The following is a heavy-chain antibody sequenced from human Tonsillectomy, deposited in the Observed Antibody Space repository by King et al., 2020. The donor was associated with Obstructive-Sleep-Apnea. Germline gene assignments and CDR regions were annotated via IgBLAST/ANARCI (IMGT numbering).Heavy chain of an antibody. CDR1: GYSFTSYW. V-gene: IGHV5-10-1*01. CDR2: INPNDFHT. CDR3: AIISSHDPFDI. J-gene: IGHJ3*02. Sequence: QLVQSEAEVKKPGESLRISCKGSGYSFTSYWVSWVRQMPGKGLKLMGRINPNDFHTKYSPSFQGHVTISVDKSSNLAYLQCSSLKASDTSMYFCAIISSHDPFDIWGQGTMVTVSS.